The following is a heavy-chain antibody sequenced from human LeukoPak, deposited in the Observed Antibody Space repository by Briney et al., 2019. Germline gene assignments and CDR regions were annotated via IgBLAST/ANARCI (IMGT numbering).Heavy chain of an antibody. D-gene: IGHD3-22*01. Sequence: GESLKISCKGSGYSFTSYFIGWVRQMPGKGLEWMGIIYPGDSDPRYRPSFQGQVDISADKSISTAYLQWNSLKASDTAMYYCARVHDSSGYYWCFDLWGRGTLVTVSS. V-gene: IGHV5-51*01. CDR1: GYSFTSYF. J-gene: IGHJ2*01. CDR3: ARVHDSSGYYWCFDL. CDR2: IYPGDSDP.